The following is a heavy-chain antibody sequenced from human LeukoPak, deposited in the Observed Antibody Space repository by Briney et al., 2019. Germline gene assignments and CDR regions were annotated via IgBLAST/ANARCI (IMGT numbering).Heavy chain of an antibody. V-gene: IGHV4-31*03. Sequence: SATLSLTCTVSGGSISSGGYYWSWIRQRPGKGLEWFGYIYYSGSTYYNPSLKSRVTISVDTSKNEFSLKLSSVTAADTAVYYSARFIYIGWFDPWGQGPLVTVPS. CDR3: ARFIYIGWFDP. J-gene: IGHJ5*02. CDR1: GGSISSGGYY. CDR2: IYYSGST. D-gene: IGHD3-10*01.